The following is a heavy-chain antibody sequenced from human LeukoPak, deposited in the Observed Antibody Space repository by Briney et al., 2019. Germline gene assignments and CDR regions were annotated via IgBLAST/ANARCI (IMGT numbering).Heavy chain of an antibody. V-gene: IGHV3-30-3*01. CDR2: IAYDGSNK. D-gene: IGHD3-22*01. J-gene: IGHJ4*02. CDR3: AKEVFPNYDSSGYYYPRPPSPFDY. CDR1: GFTFSSYA. Sequence: GSLRLSCAASGFTFSSYAMHWVREPPGKGLEWVAVIAYDGSNKYYADSVKGRFTISRDNSKNTLYLQMNSLRAEDTAGYYCAKEVFPNYDSSGYYYPRPPSPFDYWGQGTLVTVSS.